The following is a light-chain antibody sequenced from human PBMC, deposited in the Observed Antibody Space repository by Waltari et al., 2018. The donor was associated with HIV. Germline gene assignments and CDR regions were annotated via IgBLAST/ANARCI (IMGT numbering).Light chain of an antibody. Sequence: QLVLTQSPSASASLGASVKFTCTLSSGHSNYDIAWHQQQPEKGPRYLMKLNSDGSHSKGDGIPDRCSGSSSGAERYLTISSLQSEDEADYYCQTWDTGSRVFGGGTKLTVL. CDR2: LNSDGSH. J-gene: IGLJ3*02. V-gene: IGLV4-69*01. CDR1: SGHSNYD. CDR3: QTWDTGSRV.